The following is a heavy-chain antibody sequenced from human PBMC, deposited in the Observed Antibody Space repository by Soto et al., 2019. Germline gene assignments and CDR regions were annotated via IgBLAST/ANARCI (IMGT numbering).Heavy chain of an antibody. V-gene: IGHV3-33*01. CDR1: GFTFHSFG. CDR3: AGGPPYSSSWYWYFDL. Sequence: VQLVESGGGVVQPGRSLRLSCAASGFTFHSFGMHWVRQAPGKGLEWMAVIYYDGSIKYYGDSVKGRFTISRDNSKNTLYLQMDSLRAEDTAVYYCAGGPPYSSSWYWYFDLWGRGTLVTVSS. D-gene: IGHD6-13*01. J-gene: IGHJ2*01. CDR2: IYYDGSIK.